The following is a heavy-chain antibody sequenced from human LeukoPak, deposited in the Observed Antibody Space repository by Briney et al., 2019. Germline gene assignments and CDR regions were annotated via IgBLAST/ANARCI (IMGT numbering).Heavy chain of an antibody. CDR2: INTDGSHT. D-gene: IGHD6-19*01. V-gene: IGHV3-74*03. CDR3: ARGASGGWYAIDY. CDR1: GFTFSGYW. J-gene: IGHJ4*02. Sequence: QPGGSLRLSCAASGFTFSGYWMHWVRQVPGKGLVWVSLINTDGSHTKYADSMKGRFTISRDNAKNTVSLQMNSLRADDTAVYYCARGASGGWYAIDYWGQGTLVTVSS.